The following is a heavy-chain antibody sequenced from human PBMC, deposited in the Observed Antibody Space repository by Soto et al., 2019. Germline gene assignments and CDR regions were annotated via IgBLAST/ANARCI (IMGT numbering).Heavy chain of an antibody. Sequence: QVQLVQSGAEVKKPGSSVKVSCKASGGTFSSYAISWVRQAPGQGLEWMGGIIPIFGTANYAQKFQGRVTITADESTGTAYMELSSLRSEDTAVYYCARGYGSGSYYSPYYYYGMDVWGQGTTVTVSS. J-gene: IGHJ6*02. CDR1: GGTFSSYA. CDR3: ARGYGSGSYYSPYYYYGMDV. D-gene: IGHD3-10*01. V-gene: IGHV1-69*01. CDR2: IIPIFGTA.